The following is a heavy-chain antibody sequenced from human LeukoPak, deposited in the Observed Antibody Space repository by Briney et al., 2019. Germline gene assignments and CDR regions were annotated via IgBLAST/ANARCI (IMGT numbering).Heavy chain of an antibody. CDR1: GYRFSSYW. Sequence: GESLKISCQGSGYRFSSYWIAWVRQMPGKGLEWMGIIYPGDSDIRYSPSFQGQVTISADKSISTAYLQWSSLKASDTAMYYCARQDGSALYYFDYWGQGTLVTVSS. V-gene: IGHV5-51*01. CDR2: IYPGDSDI. J-gene: IGHJ4*02. CDR3: ARQDGSALYYFDY. D-gene: IGHD5-24*01.